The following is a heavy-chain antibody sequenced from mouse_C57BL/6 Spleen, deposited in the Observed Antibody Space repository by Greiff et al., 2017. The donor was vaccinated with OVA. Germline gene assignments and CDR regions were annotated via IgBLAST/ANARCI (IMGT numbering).Heavy chain of an antibody. CDR2: IYPGDGDT. CDR1: GYAFSSYW. V-gene: IGHV1-80*01. J-gene: IGHJ4*01. Sequence: VQLVESGAELVKPGASVTISCKASGYAFSSYWMNWVKQRPGKGLEWIGQIYPGDGDTTYNGKFKGKATLTADKSSSTAYMPLSSLTSEESAVYFCANYYGSSYYAMDYWGQGTSVTVSS. CDR3: ANYYGSSYYAMDY. D-gene: IGHD1-1*01.